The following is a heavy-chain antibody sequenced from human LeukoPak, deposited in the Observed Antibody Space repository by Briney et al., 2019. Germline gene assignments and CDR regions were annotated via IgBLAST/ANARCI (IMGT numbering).Heavy chain of an antibody. Sequence: SETLSLTCTVSGGSISPHFWSWVRQPPGKGLEWIGYIYYTVNTRYNPSLKSRLTISVDTSNTQSPLKLHSVTAADTAVYYCARHLVGGNYPVAFDIWGRGAWSPSLQ. D-gene: IGHD4-23*01. V-gene: IGHV4-59*08. J-gene: IGHJ3*02. CDR3: ARHLVGGNYPVAFDI. CDR1: GGSISPHF. CDR2: IYYTVNT.